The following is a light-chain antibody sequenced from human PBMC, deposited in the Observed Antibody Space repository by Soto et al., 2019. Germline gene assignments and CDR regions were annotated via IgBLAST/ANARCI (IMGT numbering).Light chain of an antibody. CDR1: QSISSW. Sequence: DIQMTQSPSTLSASLGDRVTITCRASQSISSWLAWYQQKPGKAPKLLIYKASSLESGVPSRFSGSGSWTAFTITISSLPPDNFPTSYCQQYNSCPNTFGQGTKLEIK. CDR3: QQYNSCPNT. V-gene: IGKV1-5*03. J-gene: IGKJ2*01. CDR2: KAS.